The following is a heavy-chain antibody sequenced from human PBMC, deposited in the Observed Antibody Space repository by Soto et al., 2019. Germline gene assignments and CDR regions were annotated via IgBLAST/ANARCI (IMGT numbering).Heavy chain of an antibody. CDR2: IYYGGST. CDR3: ARGYGSSWTTFDY. CDR1: GASISSSDSY. Sequence: PSETLSVTCTVSGASISSSDSYWGWIRQPPGKGLEWMGSIYYGGSTLYNPSLKSRVTISVDTSKIHFSLKLRSVTAADTAVYYCARGYGSSWTTFDYWGQGALVTVST. V-gene: IGHV4-39*02. J-gene: IGHJ4*02. D-gene: IGHD6-13*01.